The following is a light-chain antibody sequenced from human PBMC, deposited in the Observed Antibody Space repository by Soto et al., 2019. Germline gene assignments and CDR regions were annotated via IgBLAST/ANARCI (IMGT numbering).Light chain of an antibody. CDR3: CSYAGSYTWV. V-gene: IGLV2-11*01. Sequence: QYALTQPRSVSGSPGQSVTISCTGTSYYVGGYNYVSWYQQHPGKAPKLMIYDVSKRPSGVPDRFSGSKSGNTASLTISGLQAEDEADYYCCSYAGSYTWVFGGGTQLTAL. CDR1: SYYVGGYNY. J-gene: IGLJ3*02. CDR2: DVS.